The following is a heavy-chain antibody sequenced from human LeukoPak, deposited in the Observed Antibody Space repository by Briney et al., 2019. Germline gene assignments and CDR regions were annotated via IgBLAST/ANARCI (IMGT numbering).Heavy chain of an antibody. V-gene: IGHV3-48*03. J-gene: IGHJ4*02. CDR2: ISSSGSTS. CDR3: ARDKALNS. CDR1: GFTFSSYE. Sequence: PGGSLRLSCVASGFTFSSYEMNWVRQAPGKGLEWVSFISSSGSTSYYADSVKGRFTISRDNAKNSLYLQMNSLRVEDTAVYFCARDKALNSWGQGTLVTVSS.